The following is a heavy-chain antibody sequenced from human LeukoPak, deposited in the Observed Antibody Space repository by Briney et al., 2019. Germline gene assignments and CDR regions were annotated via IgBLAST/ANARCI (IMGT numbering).Heavy chain of an antibody. V-gene: IGHV4-59*01. CDR1: SGSITNYY. CDR2: VYYTGNT. J-gene: IGHJ4*02. CDR3: ARSHPGYFYFDF. Sequence: SETLSLTCTVSSGSITNYYWNWFRQPPGKGLEWIGYVYYTGNTNYKSSLKSRVIMSVDTSKNHFSLKLSSVTAADTAVYYCARSHPGYFYFDFWGQGTVVTVPS. D-gene: IGHD2-21*01.